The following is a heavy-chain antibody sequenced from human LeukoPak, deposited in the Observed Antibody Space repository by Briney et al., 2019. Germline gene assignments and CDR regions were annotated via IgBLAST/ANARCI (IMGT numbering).Heavy chain of an antibody. D-gene: IGHD3-3*01. Sequence: SETLSLTCAVYGGSFSGYYWSWIRQPPGKGLEWIGEINHSGSTNYNPSLKSRVTISVDTSKNQFSLKLSSVTAADTAVYYCARGCKYDFWSGYRNYYYYGMDVWGQGTTVTVSS. CDR2: INHSGST. V-gene: IGHV4-34*01. J-gene: IGHJ6*02. CDR3: ARGCKYDFWSGYRNYYYYGMDV. CDR1: GGSFSGYY.